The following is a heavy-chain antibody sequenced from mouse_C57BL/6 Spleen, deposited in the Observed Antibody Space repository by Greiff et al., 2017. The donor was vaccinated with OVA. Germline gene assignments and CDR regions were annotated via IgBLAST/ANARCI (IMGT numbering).Heavy chain of an antibody. CDR1: GYTFTDYN. J-gene: IGHJ2*01. D-gene: IGHD1-1*01. CDR2: INPNNGGT. V-gene: IGHV1-22*01. CDR3: ARLPLFGSSYYFDY. Sequence: VQLQQSGPELVKPGASVKMSCKASGYTFTDYNMHWVKQSHGKSLEWIGYINPNNGGTSYNQKFKGKATLTVNKSSSTAYMELRSLTSEDSAVYYCARLPLFGSSYYFDYWGQGTTLTVSS.